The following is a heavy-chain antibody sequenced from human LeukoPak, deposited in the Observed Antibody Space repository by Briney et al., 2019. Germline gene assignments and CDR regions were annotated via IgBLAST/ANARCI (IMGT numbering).Heavy chain of an antibody. Sequence: SETLSLTCTVSGGSISSYYWSWIRQPPGKGLEWIGYIYYSGSTNYNPPLKSRVTISVDTSKNQFSLKLSSVTAADTAVYYCARNGHWLAGFDYWGQGTLVTVSS. CDR3: ARNGHWLAGFDY. D-gene: IGHD6-19*01. CDR1: GGSISSYY. CDR2: IYYSGST. J-gene: IGHJ4*02. V-gene: IGHV4-59*01.